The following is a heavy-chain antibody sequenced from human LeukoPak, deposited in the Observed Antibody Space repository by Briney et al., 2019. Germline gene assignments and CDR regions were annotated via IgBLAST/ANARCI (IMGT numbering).Heavy chain of an antibody. CDR3: ARGEQWLVLDASFDY. V-gene: IGHV3-23*01. CDR1: GFTFSSYA. D-gene: IGHD6-19*01. CDR2: ISGSGGST. Sequence: GGSLRLSCAASGFTFSSYAMSWVRQAPGKGLEWVSAISGSGGSTYYADSVKGRFTISRDNSKNTLYLQMNSLRAEDTAVYYCARGEQWLVLDASFDYWGQGTLVTVSS. J-gene: IGHJ4*02.